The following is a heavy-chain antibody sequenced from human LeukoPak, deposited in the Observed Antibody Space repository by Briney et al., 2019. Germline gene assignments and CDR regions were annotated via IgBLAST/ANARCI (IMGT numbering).Heavy chain of an antibody. J-gene: IGHJ4*02. Sequence: SVTVSCKASGGTFSSYAISWVRQAPGQGLEWMGGIIPIFGTANYAQKFQGRVTITADESTSTAYMELSSLRSEDTAVYYCARDTLYYYDSSGPPALDYWGQGTLVTVSS. CDR2: IIPIFGTA. D-gene: IGHD3-22*01. CDR1: GGTFSSYA. V-gene: IGHV1-69*01. CDR3: ARDTLYYYDSSGPPALDY.